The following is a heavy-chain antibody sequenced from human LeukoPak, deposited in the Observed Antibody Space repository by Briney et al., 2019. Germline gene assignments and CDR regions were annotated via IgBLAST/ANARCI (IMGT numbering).Heavy chain of an antibody. D-gene: IGHD1-26*01. Sequence: GRSLRLSCATSGFTFRSYGMHWVRQAPGKGLEWVAIISDDGGNTHYADSVKGRFTISRDNSKNTLYLQLNSLRVEDTAVYYCAKNRGAGSHYYYHMNVWGKGTTVTVSS. CDR1: GFTFRSYG. CDR3: AKNRGAGSHYYYHMNV. J-gene: IGHJ6*03. V-gene: IGHV3-30*18. CDR2: ISDDGGNT.